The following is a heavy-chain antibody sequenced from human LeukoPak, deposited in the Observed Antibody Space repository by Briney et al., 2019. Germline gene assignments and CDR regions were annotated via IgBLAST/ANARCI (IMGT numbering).Heavy chain of an antibody. V-gene: IGHV1-69*04. Sequence: SVKLSCKSSGATFTSYVISWVRQAPAQGLEWRGRIIPIFGIANYVQKFQGRVTITADKSTGKAYMELSSLRSEDTAVYYCASDPYYYDRSGYYFFDYWGQGTLDTVSS. CDR2: IIPIFGIA. CDR3: ASDPYYYDRSGYYFFDY. J-gene: IGHJ4*02. D-gene: IGHD3-22*01. CDR1: GATFTSYV.